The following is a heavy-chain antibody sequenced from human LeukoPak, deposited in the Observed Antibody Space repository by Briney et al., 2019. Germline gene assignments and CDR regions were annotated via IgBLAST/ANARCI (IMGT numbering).Heavy chain of an antibody. D-gene: IGHD4-23*01. CDR2: ISYDGSNK. J-gene: IGHJ4*02. V-gene: IGHV3-30*04. Sequence: GGSLRLSCAASGFTFSSYAMHWVRQAPGKGLEWVAVISYDGSNKYYADSVKGRFTISRDNSKNTLYLQMNSLRAEDTAVYYCARSRVVSGLNDYWGQGTLVTVSS. CDR3: ARSRVVSGLNDY. CDR1: GFTFSSYA.